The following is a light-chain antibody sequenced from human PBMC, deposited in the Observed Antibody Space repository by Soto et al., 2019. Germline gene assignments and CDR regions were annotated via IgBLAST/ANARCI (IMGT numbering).Light chain of an antibody. V-gene: IGKV3-15*01. CDR1: QSVSSN. Sequence: EIVMAQSPATMSVYPGERATLSCRASQSVSSNLAGYQQKPGQAPRLLIYGASTRATVIPARFTGSRSGTQFTLTISSLQTEDFAVYFCQQYNNWHPWTFGQGTKVETK. CDR2: GAS. J-gene: IGKJ1*01. CDR3: QQYNNWHPWT.